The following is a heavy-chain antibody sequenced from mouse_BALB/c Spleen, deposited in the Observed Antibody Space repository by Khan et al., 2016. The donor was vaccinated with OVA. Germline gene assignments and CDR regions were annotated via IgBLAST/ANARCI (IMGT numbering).Heavy chain of an antibody. V-gene: IGHV5-6*01. D-gene: IGHD1-1*02. CDR1: GYTFTTYG. J-gene: IGHJ3*01. CDR3: ARVNYYYNSEGVAY. Sequence: VQLVESGPDLVKPEGSLKLSCAASGYTFTTYGMSWVRQTPDKRLEWVAIISSGGGYTYYPDCVQGRFTFSRDNSKNTLYLQMSSLKSEDTAMFYCARVNYYYNSEGVAYWGQGTLVTVSA. CDR2: ISSGGGYT.